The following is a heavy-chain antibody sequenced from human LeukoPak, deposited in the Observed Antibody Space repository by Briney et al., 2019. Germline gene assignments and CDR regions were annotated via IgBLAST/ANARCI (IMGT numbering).Heavy chain of an antibody. CDR3: ASGFGAFYYYYGMDV. J-gene: IGHJ6*02. V-gene: IGHV1-69*13. Sequence: ASVKVSCKASEGTFSSYAISWVRQAPGQGLEWVGGIIPIFGTANYAQKFQGRVTITADESTSTAYMELSSLRSEDTAVYYCASGFGAFYYYYGMDVWGQGTTVTVSS. CDR2: IIPIFGTA. CDR1: EGTFSSYA. D-gene: IGHD3-3*01.